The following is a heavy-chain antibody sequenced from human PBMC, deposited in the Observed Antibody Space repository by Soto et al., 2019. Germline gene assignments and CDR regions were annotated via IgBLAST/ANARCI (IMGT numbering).Heavy chain of an antibody. CDR2: ISGRGGST. D-gene: IGHD3-22*01. CDR1: GFTFSNYA. CDR3: AKATMTLVVIRLDS. Sequence: GGSLRLSCAASGFTFSNYAMNWVRQAPGKGLEWVSTISGRGGSTYYADSVKGRFTISRDNSKNILYLQMNSLRAEDTAVYYCAKATMTLVVIRLDSCGQGTLVTVSS. V-gene: IGHV3-23*01. J-gene: IGHJ4*02.